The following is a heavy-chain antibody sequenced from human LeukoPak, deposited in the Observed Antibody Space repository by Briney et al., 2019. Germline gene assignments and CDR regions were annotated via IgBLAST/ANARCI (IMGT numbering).Heavy chain of an antibody. CDR1: GFTFSSYD. V-gene: IGHV3-21*01. CDR3: ARDLWFGELFDY. CDR2: ISRSSGYI. D-gene: IGHD3-10*01. Sequence: GGSLRLSCAASGFTFSSYDMNWVRQAPGKGLEWVSSISRSSGYIYYADSVKGRFTISRDNARNSLYLQMNSLRGEDTAVYYCARDLWFGELFDYWGQGTLVTVSS. J-gene: IGHJ4*02.